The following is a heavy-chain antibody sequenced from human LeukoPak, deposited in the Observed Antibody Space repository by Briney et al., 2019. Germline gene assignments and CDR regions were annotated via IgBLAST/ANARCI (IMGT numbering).Heavy chain of an antibody. J-gene: IGHJ4*02. CDR2: NSAYSGNT. Sequence: EASVKVSCKASGYTFTSYGISWVRQAPGQGLEWMGWNSAYSGNTNYAQKLQGRVTMTTDTSTSTAYMELRSLRSDDTAVYYCARDGVYIAAVRFDYWGQGTLVTVSS. CDR1: GYTFTSYG. D-gene: IGHD6-13*01. CDR3: ARDGVYIAAVRFDY. V-gene: IGHV1-18*01.